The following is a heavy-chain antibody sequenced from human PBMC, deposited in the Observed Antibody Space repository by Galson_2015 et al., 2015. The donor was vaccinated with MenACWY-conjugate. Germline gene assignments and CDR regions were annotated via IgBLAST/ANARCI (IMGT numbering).Heavy chain of an antibody. CDR3: ASLLRWVT. V-gene: IGHV4-59*08. J-gene: IGHJ5*02. CDR1: GGSISSYY. CDR2: IYYSGST. Sequence: SETLSLTCTVSGGSISSYYWSWIRQPPGKGLEWIGYIYYSGSTNYNPSLKSRVTISVDTSKNQFSLKLSSVTAADTAVYYCASLLRWVTWGQGTLVTVSS. D-gene: IGHD4-23*01.